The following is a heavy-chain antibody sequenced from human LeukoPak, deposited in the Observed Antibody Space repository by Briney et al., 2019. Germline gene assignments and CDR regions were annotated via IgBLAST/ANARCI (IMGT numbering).Heavy chain of an antibody. V-gene: IGHV3-23*01. CDR3: AKDSQYSGSSTPRKDAFDI. J-gene: IGHJ3*02. Sequence: GGSLRLSCAASGFTFSSYAMSWVRQAPGKGLEWVSAISGSGGSTYYADSAKGRFTISRDNSKNTLYLQMNSLRAEDTAVYYCAKDSQYSGSSTPRKDAFDIWGQGTMVTVSS. D-gene: IGHD1-26*01. CDR1: GFTFSSYA. CDR2: ISGSGGST.